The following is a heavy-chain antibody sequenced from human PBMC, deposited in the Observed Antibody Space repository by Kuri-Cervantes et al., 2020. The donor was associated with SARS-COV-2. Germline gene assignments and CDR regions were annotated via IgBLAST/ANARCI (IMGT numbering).Heavy chain of an antibody. CDR3: ARQLALDPFDY. Sequence: GGSLRLSCVASGFIFDTYAMSWVRQAPGKGLEWVAVISYDGSNKYYADSVKGRFTISRDNSKNTLYLQMNSLRAEDTAVYYCARQLALDPFDYWGQGTLVTDSS. J-gene: IGHJ4*02. CDR1: GFIFDTYA. CDR2: ISYDGSNK. D-gene: IGHD6-6*01. V-gene: IGHV3-30-3*01.